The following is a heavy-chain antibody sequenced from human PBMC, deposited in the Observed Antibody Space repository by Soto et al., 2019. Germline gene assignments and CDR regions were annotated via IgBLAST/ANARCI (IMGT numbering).Heavy chain of an antibody. CDR3: SRDRSGIVATKGGDAFDI. D-gene: IGHD5-12*01. Sequence: QVQLQESGPGLVKPSQTLTLTCTVSGGSISSGGYYWSWIRQHPGKGLAWIGYIYYSGSTYYNPSLKSRVTISVDTSKIQFSLKLSSVTAADTAVYYCSRDRSGIVATKGGDAFDIWGQGTMITVSS. V-gene: IGHV4-31*03. CDR1: GGSISSGGYY. J-gene: IGHJ3*02. CDR2: IYYSGST.